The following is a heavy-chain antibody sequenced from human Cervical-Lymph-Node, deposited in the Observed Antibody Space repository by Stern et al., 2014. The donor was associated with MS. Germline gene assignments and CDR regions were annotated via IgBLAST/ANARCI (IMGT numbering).Heavy chain of an antibody. D-gene: IGHD5-18*01. CDR3: ARAEYSYGYHFDY. J-gene: IGHJ4*02. CDR2: INSDGSST. Sequence: VQLLESGGGLVQPGGSLRLSCAASGFTFSSYWMHWVRQAPGKGLVWVSRINSDGSSTSYADSVKGRFTISRDNAKNTLYLQMNSLRAEDTAVYYCARAEYSYGYHFDYWGQGTLVTVSS. CDR1: GFTFSSYW. V-gene: IGHV3-74*02.